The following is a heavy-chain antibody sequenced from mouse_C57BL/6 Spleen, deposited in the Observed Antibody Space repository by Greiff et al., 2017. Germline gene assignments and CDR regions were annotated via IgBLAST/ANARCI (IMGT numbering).Heavy chain of an antibody. CDR3: ARKGEREGYAMGY. V-gene: IGHV2-2*01. J-gene: IGHJ4*01. D-gene: IGHD2-13*01. Sequence: QVQLQQSGPGLVQPSQCLSLTCTVSGFSFTSYGVHWVRQSPGKGLEWLGVIWSGGSTDYNAAFISSLSIRKGNSKSQFFFIMNSLHADDTAIYYCARKGEREGYAMGYRGQGASVSASS. CDR1: GFSFTSYG. CDR2: IWSGGST.